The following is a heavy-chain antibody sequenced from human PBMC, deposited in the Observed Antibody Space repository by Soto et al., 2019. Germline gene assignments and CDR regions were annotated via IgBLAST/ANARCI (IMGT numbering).Heavy chain of an antibody. D-gene: IGHD5-18*01. CDR2: ISRSGTTI. CDR3: ARDERGGGIQLWTRSRGQAGMDV. CDR1: GFTSSDYY. V-gene: IGHV3-11*01. Sequence: QVQLVESGGGLVKPGGSLRLSCAASGFTSSDYYMSWIRQAPGKGLEWVSSISRSGTTIYYADSVKGRFTISRDNAKSSLYLQMNSLRAEDTAVYYWARDERGGGIQLWTRSRGQAGMDVWGQGTTVTVSS. J-gene: IGHJ6*02.